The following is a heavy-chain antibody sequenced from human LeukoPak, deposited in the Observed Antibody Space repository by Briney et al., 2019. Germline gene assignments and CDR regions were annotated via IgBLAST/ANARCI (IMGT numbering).Heavy chain of an antibody. J-gene: IGHJ4*02. V-gene: IGHV3-23*01. CDR2: ISGNGGSK. D-gene: IGHD1-26*01. CDR3: AEEGRVGGTRFSDY. Sequence: GGSLGLSCAASGITFGSYAMSWVRQAPGKGLEWVSSISGNGGSKYYADSVKGRFTISRDNSKSTLYLQMNSLRAEDTAVYYCAEEGRVGGTRFSDYWGQGALVT. CDR1: GITFGSYA.